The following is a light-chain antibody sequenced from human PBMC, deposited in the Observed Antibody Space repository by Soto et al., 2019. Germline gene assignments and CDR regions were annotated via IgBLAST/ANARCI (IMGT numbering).Light chain of an antibody. J-gene: IGKJ1*01. CDR1: QRVSNH. Sequence: ETVMTQSPVTLSVSPGDTATLSCRASQRVSNHFAWYQQKPGQAPRLLTYAASTRAAGVPVRFSGSGSETEFTLTIRSLQSEDFALYYCHQYNNWPWTFGQGTKVEIK. V-gene: IGKV3-15*01. CDR2: AAS. CDR3: HQYNNWPWT.